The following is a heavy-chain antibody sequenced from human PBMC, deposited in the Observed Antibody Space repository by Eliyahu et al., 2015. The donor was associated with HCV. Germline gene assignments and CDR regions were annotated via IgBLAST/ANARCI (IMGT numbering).Heavy chain of an antibody. V-gene: IGHV3-48*02. Sequence: EVQLVESGGGLVQPGGSLRLSCAASGFTFSSYSMNWXRXAXGKGLXXVSYISSSSSTIYYADSVKGRFTISRDNAKNSLYLQMNSLRDEDTAVYYCARDELLWFRELFSTFYYYYGMDVWGKGTTVTVSS. CDR1: GFTFSSYS. CDR2: ISSSSSTI. CDR3: ARDELLWFRELFSTFYYYYGMDV. J-gene: IGHJ6*04. D-gene: IGHD3-10*01.